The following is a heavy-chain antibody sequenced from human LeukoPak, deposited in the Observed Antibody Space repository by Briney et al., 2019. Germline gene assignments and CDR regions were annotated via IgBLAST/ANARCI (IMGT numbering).Heavy chain of an antibody. V-gene: IGHV3-48*03. CDR2: ISSSGSTI. D-gene: IGHD3-9*01. CDR1: GFTFSSYE. Sequence: GGSLRLSCAASGFTFSSYEMNWVRQAPGKGLEWVSYISSSGSTIYYADSVKGRFTISRDNAKNSLYLQMKSLRAEDTAVYYCAREGYDFLTGYHNYFAYWGQGTLVTVPA. CDR3: AREGYDFLTGYHNYFAY. J-gene: IGHJ4*02.